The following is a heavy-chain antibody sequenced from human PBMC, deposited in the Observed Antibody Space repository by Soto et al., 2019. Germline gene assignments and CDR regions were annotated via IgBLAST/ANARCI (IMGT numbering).Heavy chain of an antibody. J-gene: IGHJ4*02. CDR3: ASWRSYSGSYCFDY. D-gene: IGHD1-26*01. CDR2: VVPMYDSV. CDR1: GGTFNSYT. V-gene: IGHV1-69*06. Sequence: ASVKVSCKASGGTFNSYTINWVRQAPGRGLEWVGQVVPMYDSVNYAENFQGRVTITADKSTKTAYMELTSLRSEDTALYFCASWRSYSGSYCFDYWGQGTLVTVSS.